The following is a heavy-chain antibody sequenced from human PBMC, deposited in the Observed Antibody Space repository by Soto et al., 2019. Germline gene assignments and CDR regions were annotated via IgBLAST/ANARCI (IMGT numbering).Heavy chain of an antibody. Sequence: GSLRLSCAASGFTFSSYAMSWVRQAPGKGLEWVSAISGSGGSTYYADSVKGRFTISRDNSKNTLYLQMNSLRAEDTAVYYCAKESSPSYSSSWYGWFDPWGQGTLVTVSS. CDR3: AKESSPSYSSSWYGWFDP. CDR1: GFTFSSYA. D-gene: IGHD6-13*01. V-gene: IGHV3-23*01. CDR2: ISGSGGST. J-gene: IGHJ5*02.